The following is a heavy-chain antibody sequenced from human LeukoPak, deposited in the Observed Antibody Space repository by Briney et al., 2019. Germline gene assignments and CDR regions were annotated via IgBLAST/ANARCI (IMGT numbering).Heavy chain of an antibody. D-gene: IGHD1-26*01. J-gene: IGHJ4*02. Sequence: GGSLRLSCAASGFTFSGSAMHWVRQASGKGLEWVGRIRSKANSYATAYAASVKGRFTISRDDSKNTAYLQMNTLKTEDTAVYYCTRLVGPGGYWGQGTLVTVSS. V-gene: IGHV3-73*01. CDR1: GFTFSGSA. CDR3: TRLVGPGGY. CDR2: IRSKANSYAT.